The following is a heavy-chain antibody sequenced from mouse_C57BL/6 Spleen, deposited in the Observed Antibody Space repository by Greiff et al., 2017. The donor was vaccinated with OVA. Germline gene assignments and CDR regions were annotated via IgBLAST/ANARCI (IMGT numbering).Heavy chain of an antibody. CDR3: ARVGDYYGSSFDY. D-gene: IGHD1-1*01. CDR2: IYPSDSET. Sequence: QVQLQQPGAELVRPGSSVKLSFKASGYTFTSYWMDWVKQRPGQGLEWIGNIYPSDSETHYNQKFKDKATLTVDKSSSTAYMQLSSLTSEDSAVYYCARVGDYYGSSFDYWGQGTTLTVSS. J-gene: IGHJ2*01. V-gene: IGHV1-61*01. CDR1: GYTFTSYW.